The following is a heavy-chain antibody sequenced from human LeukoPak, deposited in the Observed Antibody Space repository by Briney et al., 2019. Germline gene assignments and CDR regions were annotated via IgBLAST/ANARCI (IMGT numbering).Heavy chain of an antibody. CDR2: IKGDGGEK. Sequence: GGSLRLSCAASEFNFAVEWMTWVRQAPGTGLEWVATIKGDGGEKYYVDSVKGRFTISRDNAKNSLYLQMNSLRAEDTAVYYCARARWNLDYWGQGTLVTVSS. CDR1: EFNFAVEW. D-gene: IGHD1-1*01. V-gene: IGHV3-7*01. CDR3: ARARWNLDY. J-gene: IGHJ4*02.